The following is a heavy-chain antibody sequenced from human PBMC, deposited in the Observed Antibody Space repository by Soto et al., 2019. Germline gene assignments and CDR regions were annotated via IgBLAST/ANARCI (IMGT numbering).Heavy chain of an antibody. D-gene: IGHD2-15*01. J-gene: IGHJ6*02. CDR3: AKGESFDETSYLGSGDSEEIYYGMDV. Sequence: PGGSLRLSCAASGFTFSSYAMSWVRQAPGKGLEWVSAISGSGGSTYYADSVKGRFTISRDNSKNTLYLQMNSLRAEDTAVYYCAKGESFDETSYLGSGDSEEIYYGMDVWGQGTTVTVSS. V-gene: IGHV3-23*01. CDR2: ISGSGGST. CDR1: GFTFSSYA.